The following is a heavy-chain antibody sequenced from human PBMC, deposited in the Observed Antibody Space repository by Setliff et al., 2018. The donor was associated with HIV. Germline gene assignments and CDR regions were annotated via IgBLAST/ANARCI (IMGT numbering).Heavy chain of an antibody. J-gene: IGHJ3*02. Sequence: PSETLSLTCTVSGGSISRNSYSWGWIRQPPGKGLEWIGSIYHSGSTYNNPSLKSRVTITVDTSKNQFSLKLTSVTAADTAVYYCPRTAIDYYESSGYYHDAFDTWGRGSMVTVSS. D-gene: IGHD3-22*01. CDR1: GGSISRNSYS. V-gene: IGHV4-39*01. CDR2: IYHSGST. CDR3: PRTAIDYYESSGYYHDAFDT.